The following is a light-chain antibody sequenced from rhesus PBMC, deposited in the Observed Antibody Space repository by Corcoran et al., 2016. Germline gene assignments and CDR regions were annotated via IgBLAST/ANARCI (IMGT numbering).Light chain of an antibody. CDR3: QPFKNYLSLT. V-gene: IGKV1-41*01. Sequence: DIQMTQSPSSLSASVGDRVTITCRASQTISNYLSWYQQKPGKAPKLLISAASRLKSGVPSRFSGSRSGTEFTLTISSLQPEDFATYYCQPFKNYLSLTFGGGTKVEIK. J-gene: IGKJ4*01. CDR2: AAS. CDR1: QTISNY.